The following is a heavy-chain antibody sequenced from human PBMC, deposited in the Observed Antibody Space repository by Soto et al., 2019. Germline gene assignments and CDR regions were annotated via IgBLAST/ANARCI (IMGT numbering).Heavy chain of an antibody. CDR2: ISSSSSYI. J-gene: IGHJ6*02. D-gene: IGHD2-21*02. V-gene: IGHV3-21*01. CDR1: GFSFTNYW. Sequence: PGESLKISCKGSGFSFTNYWISWVRQAPGKGLEWVSSISSSSSYIYYADSVKGRFTISRDNAKNSLYLQMNSLRAEDTAVYYCARDLRCGGDCYYYYYYGMDVWGQGTTVTVSS. CDR3: ARDLRCGGDCYYYYYYGMDV.